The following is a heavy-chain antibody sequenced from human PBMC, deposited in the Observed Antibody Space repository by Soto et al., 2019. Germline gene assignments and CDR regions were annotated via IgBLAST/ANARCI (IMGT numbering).Heavy chain of an antibody. D-gene: IGHD3-10*01. J-gene: IGHJ4*01. CDR2: FHSSGAT. CDR1: GGSISSADYY. Sequence: QVQLQESGPGLVKPSQTLSLTCTVSGGSISSADYYWSWIRQPPGKGLEWIGYFHSSGATYKDPSLKSRVTISVDTSKNQISLKLDSVTAADTAVYYCASIWFGDFDYRGHGTLVTVSS. CDR3: ASIWFGDFDY. V-gene: IGHV4-30-4*01.